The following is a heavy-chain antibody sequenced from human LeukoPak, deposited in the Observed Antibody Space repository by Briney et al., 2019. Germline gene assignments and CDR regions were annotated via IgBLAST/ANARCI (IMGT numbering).Heavy chain of an antibody. Sequence: SETLSLTCTVSGASISSYYWSWVRQPAGKALEWLGRIYTSGSANYNPSLKSRVTMSVDTSKKQFSLKLTSVTAADTAVYYCARESRGGTTVFDYWGQGTLVTVSS. CDR1: GASISSYY. CDR3: ARESRGGTTVFDY. V-gene: IGHV4-4*07. J-gene: IGHJ4*02. CDR2: IYTSGSA. D-gene: IGHD1-7*01.